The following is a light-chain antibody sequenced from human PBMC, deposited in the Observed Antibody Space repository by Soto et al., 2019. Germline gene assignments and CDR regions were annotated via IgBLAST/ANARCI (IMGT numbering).Light chain of an antibody. V-gene: IGLV1-36*01. CDR3: VAWDGSLHGWV. CDR2: YND. CDR1: GSNIGDNS. Sequence: QSVLTQPPSVSEAPRQRVTISCSGSGSNIGDNSVNWYQQLPGKPPKLLIYYNDQLASGVSDRFSASRSGTSASLAISGLKSADEATYYCVAWDGSLHGWVFGGGTKLTVL. J-gene: IGLJ3*02.